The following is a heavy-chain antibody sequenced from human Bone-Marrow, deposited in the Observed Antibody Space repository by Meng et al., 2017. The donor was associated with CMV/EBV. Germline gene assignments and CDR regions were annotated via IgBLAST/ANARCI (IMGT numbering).Heavy chain of an antibody. CDR2: IYYSGST. J-gene: IGHJ5*02. Sequence: GSLRLSCTVSGGSISSSSYYWGWIRQPPGKGREWIGSIYYSGSTYYNPSLKSRVTISVDTSKNQFSLKLSSVTAADTAVYYCASRPDYTFNWFDPWGQGTLVTVSS. CDR1: GGSISSSSYY. CDR3: ASRPDYTFNWFDP. D-gene: IGHD4-11*01. V-gene: IGHV4-39*01.